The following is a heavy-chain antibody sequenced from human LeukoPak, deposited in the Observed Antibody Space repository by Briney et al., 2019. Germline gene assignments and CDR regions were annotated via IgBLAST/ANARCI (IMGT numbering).Heavy chain of an antibody. CDR3: ARDRVGSGSPPPLLPLDQ. V-gene: IGHV3-20*04. CDR1: GFTFDDYG. D-gene: IGHD3-22*01. Sequence: GGSLRLSCAASGFTFDDYGMSWVRQAPGKGLEWVSGINWNGGSTGYADSVKGRFTISRDNAKNSLYLQMNSLRAEDTAVYYCARDRVGSGSPPPLLPLDQWGQGTLVTVSS. CDR2: INWNGGST. J-gene: IGHJ4*02.